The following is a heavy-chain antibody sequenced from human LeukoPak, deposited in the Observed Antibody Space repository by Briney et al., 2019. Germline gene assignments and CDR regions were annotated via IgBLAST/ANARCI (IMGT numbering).Heavy chain of an antibody. Sequence: KPSETLSLTCTVSGGSISSANYWGWIRQPSGKGLEWIGSVYNSGSTYYNPSLKSRVIVSLHMSQNQFSLKLSSVTAADTAVYYCARGGSSGYYYVNYYFDYWGQGTLVTVSS. V-gene: IGHV4-39*07. CDR1: GGSISSANY. CDR2: VYNSGST. D-gene: IGHD3-22*01. CDR3: ARGGSSGYYYVNYYFDY. J-gene: IGHJ4*02.